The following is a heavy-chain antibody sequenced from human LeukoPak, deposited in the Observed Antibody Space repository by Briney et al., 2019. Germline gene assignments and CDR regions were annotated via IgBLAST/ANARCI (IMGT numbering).Heavy chain of an antibody. CDR2: ISWNSGSI. V-gene: IGHV3-9*01. CDR3: AKDGDQLLRYFDY. CDR1: GFTFDDYA. J-gene: IGHJ4*02. Sequence: PGGSLRLSCAASGFTFDDYAMHWVRQAPGKGLEWVSGISWNSGSIGYADSVKGRFTISSDNAKNSLYLQMNSLRADDTALYYCAKDGDQLLRYFDYWGQGTLVTVSS. D-gene: IGHD2-2*01.